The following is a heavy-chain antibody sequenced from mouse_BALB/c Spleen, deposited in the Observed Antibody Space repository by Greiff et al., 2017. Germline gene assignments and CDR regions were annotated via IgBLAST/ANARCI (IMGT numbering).Heavy chain of an antibody. CDR3: ARRAGTHFDY. D-gene: IGHD3-3*01. CDR1: GYAFTNYL. J-gene: IGHJ2*01. Sequence: QVQLQQSGAELVRPGTSVKVSCKASGYAFTNYLIEWVKQRPGQGLEWIGVINPGSGGTNYNEKFKGKATLTADKSSSTAYMQLSSLTSDDSAVYFCARRAGTHFDYWGQGTTLTVSS. V-gene: IGHV1-54*01. CDR2: INPGSGGT.